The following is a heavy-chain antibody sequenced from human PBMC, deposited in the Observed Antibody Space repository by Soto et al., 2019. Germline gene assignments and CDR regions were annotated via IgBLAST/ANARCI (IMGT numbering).Heavy chain of an antibody. Sequence: GGSLRLSCAASGFTFSNYWMSWVRQAPGKGLEWVANIKEDGSEENYVDSVKGRFTISRDNAKNSLFLQVNSLRVEDTAVYYCARDPQRDSIAALKYWGQGTLVTVSS. V-gene: IGHV3-7*05. CDR3: ARDPQRDSIAALKY. CDR2: IKEDGSEE. J-gene: IGHJ4*02. CDR1: GFTFSNYW. D-gene: IGHD6-25*01.